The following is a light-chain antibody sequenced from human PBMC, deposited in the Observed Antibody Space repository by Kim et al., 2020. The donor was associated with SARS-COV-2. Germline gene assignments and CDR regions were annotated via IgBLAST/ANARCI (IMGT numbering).Light chain of an antibody. CDR3: QVWDSSSDHWV. CDR2: YDS. CDR1: NNGSKS. V-gene: IGLV3-21*04. Sequence: APGKTAWITVGRNNNGSKSVHCYQQQPGQAPGLVIYYDSDRPSGIPERFSGSNSGNTATLTISRVQAGDEADYYCQVWDSSSDHWVFGGGTQLTVL. J-gene: IGLJ3*02.